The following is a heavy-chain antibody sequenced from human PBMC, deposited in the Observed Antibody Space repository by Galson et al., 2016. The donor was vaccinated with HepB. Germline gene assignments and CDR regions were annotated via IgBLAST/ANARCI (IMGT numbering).Heavy chain of an antibody. CDR2: INPNSGDT. CDR1: GYTFTDYF. D-gene: IGHD4-23*01. J-gene: IGHJ4*02. CDR3: ARVSVVTQRGPFYYFDH. Sequence: SVKVSCKASGYTFTDYFMHWVRQAPGQGLEWMGWINPNSGDTYYAQNFQGWVTMTRDTSINTIYMEVSRLTSDDAAVYYCARVSVVTQRGPFYYFDHWGQGTLVTVSS. V-gene: IGHV1-2*04.